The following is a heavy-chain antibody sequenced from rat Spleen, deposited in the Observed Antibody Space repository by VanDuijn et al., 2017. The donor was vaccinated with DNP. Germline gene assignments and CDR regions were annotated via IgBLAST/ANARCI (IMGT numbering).Heavy chain of an antibody. V-gene: IGHV3-1*01. CDR3: ARWTRFFDY. CDR1: GYSITSNY. Sequence: EVQLQESGPGLVKPSQSLSLTCSVSGYSITSNYWGWIRKSPGNKMEYIGHISYSGSTNYIPLLKSRICMSRDKSKNQFFLQLSSLTTEDTATYYSARWTRFFDYWGQGVMVTVSS. J-gene: IGHJ2*01. CDR2: ISYSGST. D-gene: IGHD1-4*01.